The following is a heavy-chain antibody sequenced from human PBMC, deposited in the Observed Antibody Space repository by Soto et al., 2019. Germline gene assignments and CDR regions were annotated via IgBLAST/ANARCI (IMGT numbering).Heavy chain of an antibody. CDR3: ARDNGYSYGYNLDH. D-gene: IGHD5-18*01. CDR2: IYHSGIT. J-gene: IGHJ4*02. Sequence: SETLSLTCSVSGDSISSGDYYWSWIRQHPGKGLEWIGYIYHSGITYFNPSLKSRVTISVDTSKNHFSLNLRSVTAADTAVYYCARDNGYSYGYNLDHWGQGALVTVS. CDR1: GDSISSGDYY. V-gene: IGHV4-31*03.